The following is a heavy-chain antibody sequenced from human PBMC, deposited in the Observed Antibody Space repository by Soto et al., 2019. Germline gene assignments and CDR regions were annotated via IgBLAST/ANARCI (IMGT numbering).Heavy chain of an antibody. J-gene: IGHJ4*02. D-gene: IGHD1-1*01. V-gene: IGHV1-8*03. CDR2: MNPNSGNT. CDR3: ARRMEFDY. CDR1: GYTFTSYA. Sequence: ASVKVSCKSSGYTFTSYAINCVRQATGQGLEWMGWMNPNSGNTGYAQKFQGRVTITRDTSASTAYMELSSLTSEDTAVYYCARRMEFDYWGQGTLVTVSS.